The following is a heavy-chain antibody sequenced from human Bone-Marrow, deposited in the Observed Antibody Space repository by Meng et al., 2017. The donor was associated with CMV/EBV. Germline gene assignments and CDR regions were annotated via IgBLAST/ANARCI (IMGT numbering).Heavy chain of an antibody. J-gene: IGHJ5*02. V-gene: IGHV4-34*01. CDR2: INHSGST. D-gene: IGHD3-10*01. Sequence: GSLRLSCAVYGGSFSGYYWSWIRQPPGKGLEWIGEINHSGSTNYNPSLKSRVTISVDTSKNQFSLKLSSVTAADTAVYYCSRISVRPRGWFDPWGQGTLVTFSS. CDR1: GGSFSGYY. CDR3: SRISVRPRGWFDP.